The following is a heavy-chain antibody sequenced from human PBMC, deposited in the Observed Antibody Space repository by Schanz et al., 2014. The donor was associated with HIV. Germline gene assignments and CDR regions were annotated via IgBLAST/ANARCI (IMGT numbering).Heavy chain of an antibody. CDR1: GFTFSSYA. CDR3: AKFGRLLGNFDD. Sequence: EVQLLESGGGLVQPGGSLRLSCAASGFTFSSYAMSWVRQAPGKGLEWVSAISGSNSTTFYADSVKGRFTISRDKSKNTLYLQMNSLRAEDTAVYYCAKFGRLLGNFDDWGQGTLVTVSS. V-gene: IGHV3-23*01. J-gene: IGHJ4*02. D-gene: IGHD2-15*01. CDR2: ISGSNSTT.